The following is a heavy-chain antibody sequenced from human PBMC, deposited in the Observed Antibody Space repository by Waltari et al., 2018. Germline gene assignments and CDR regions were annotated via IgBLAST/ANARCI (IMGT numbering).Heavy chain of an antibody. J-gene: IGHJ5*02. CDR1: GLTLSTPA. D-gene: IGHD6-13*01. V-gene: IGHV3-23*01. CDR2: SGYPESRP. Sequence: EVQLLEPGGGLVQPGGSLRLSCVGSGLTLSTPAMSWVRQVSGEGQECVSGSGYPESRPDCSDSVKCRFTIARDHSKNTLYLRLNSLRAEDTAIYYCAKEVWQQLGKMVGWFDPWGQGTLVTVSS. CDR3: AKEVWQQLGKMVGWFDP.